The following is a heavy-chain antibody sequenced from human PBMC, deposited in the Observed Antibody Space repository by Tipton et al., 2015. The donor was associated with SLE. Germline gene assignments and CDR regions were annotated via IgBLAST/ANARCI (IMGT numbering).Heavy chain of an antibody. V-gene: IGHV4-59*01. Sequence: TLSLTCTVSGGPISTYYWGWIRQPPGKGLELIGYIYYSGSTNYNPSLKSRVTISVDTSKNQFSLRLSSVTAADTAVYFCARSGDYGGIYYYGLDVWGQGTTVTVSS. J-gene: IGHJ6*02. CDR2: IYYSGST. D-gene: IGHD4-23*01. CDR3: ARSGDYGGIYYYGLDV. CDR1: GGPISTYY.